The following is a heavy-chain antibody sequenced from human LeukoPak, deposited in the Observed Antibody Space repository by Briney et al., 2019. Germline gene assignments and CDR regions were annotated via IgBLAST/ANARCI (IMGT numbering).Heavy chain of an antibody. CDR3: ARAAYSGSYHSDY. V-gene: IGHV4-31*03. Sequence: SPTLSLTCTVSGGSISSGGYYWSWIRQHPGKGLEWIGYIYYSGSTYYNPSLKSRVTISVDTSKNQFSLKLSSVTAADTAVYYCARAAYSGSYHSDYWGQGTLVTVSS. J-gene: IGHJ4*02. CDR1: GGSISSGGYY. CDR2: IYYSGST. D-gene: IGHD1-26*01.